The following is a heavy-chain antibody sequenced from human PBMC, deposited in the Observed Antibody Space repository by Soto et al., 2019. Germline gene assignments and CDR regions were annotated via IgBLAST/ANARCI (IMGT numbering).Heavy chain of an antibody. CDR3: ARESEDLTSNFDY. CDR1: GFTFSRYS. V-gene: IGHV3-21*01. Sequence: PGGFPRLSCAASGFTFSRYSMNWVRQAPGKGLEWVSSISSTTNYIYYADSMKGRFTVSRDNAKNSVYLDMNSLSAEDTAVYYCARESEDLTSNFDYWGQGTLVTVSS. J-gene: IGHJ4*02. CDR2: ISSTTNYI.